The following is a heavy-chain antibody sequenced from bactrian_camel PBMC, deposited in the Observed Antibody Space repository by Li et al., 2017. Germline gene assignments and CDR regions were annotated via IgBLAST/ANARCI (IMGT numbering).Heavy chain of an antibody. CDR1: GFTYLRNC. Sequence: HVQLVESGGGSVEAGRSLRLSCKADGFTYLRNCMGWFRQAPGKEREGVAGISIHSGKTYYSDSVRGRFTISQDSAKTTLYLDVSNLEPEDTATYYCAADTNVRPRCGIDQPDHKFWGQGTQVTVS. CDR2: ISIHSGKT. CDR3: AADTNVRPRCGIDQPDHKF. V-gene: IGHV3-2*01. J-gene: IGHJ4*01.